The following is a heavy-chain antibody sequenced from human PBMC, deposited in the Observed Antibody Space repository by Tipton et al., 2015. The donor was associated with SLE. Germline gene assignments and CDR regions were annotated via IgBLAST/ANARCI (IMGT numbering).Heavy chain of an antibody. D-gene: IGHD6-6*01. J-gene: IGHJ4*02. CDR3: ARVHRSSSSPY. V-gene: IGHV3-48*03. CDR2: ISNSGNTI. Sequence: SLRLSCAASGFTFSSYEMNWVRQAPGKGLEWISYISNSGNTIYYADSLKGRFTISRDNAKNSLYLQMNSLRAEDTAVYYCARVHRSSSSPYWGQGTLVTVSS. CDR1: GFTFSSYE.